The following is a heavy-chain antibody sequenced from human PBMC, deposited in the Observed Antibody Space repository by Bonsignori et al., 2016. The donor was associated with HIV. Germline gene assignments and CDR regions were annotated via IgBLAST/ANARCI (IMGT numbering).Heavy chain of an antibody. D-gene: IGHD1-7*01. V-gene: IGHV1-58*02. CDR3: AAVDNWNYFTKHDAFHM. CDR2: IVVASGDT. J-gene: IGHJ3*02. Sequence: ASVKVSCKASGFAFTASGIQWVRQARGLRLEWIGWIVVASGDTRYSENFQERVTLTRDKSTSTAYMELSSLRSDDTAMYYCAAVDNWNYFTKHDAFHMWGQGTLVTVSS. CDR1: GFAFTASG.